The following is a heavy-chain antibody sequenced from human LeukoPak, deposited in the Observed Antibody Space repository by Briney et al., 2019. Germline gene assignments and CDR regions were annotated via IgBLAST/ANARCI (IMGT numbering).Heavy chain of an antibody. CDR3: ARGPYYDSSGYYYVPLYFDY. CDR2: INWNGGST. Sequence: PGGSLRLSCAASGFTFDDYGMSWVRQAPGKGLEWVSGINWNGGSTGYADSVKGRFTISRDNAKNSLYLQMNSLRAEDTAVYYCARGPYYDSSGYYYVPLYFDYWGQGTLVTVSS. V-gene: IGHV3-20*04. D-gene: IGHD3-22*01. J-gene: IGHJ4*02. CDR1: GFTFDDYG.